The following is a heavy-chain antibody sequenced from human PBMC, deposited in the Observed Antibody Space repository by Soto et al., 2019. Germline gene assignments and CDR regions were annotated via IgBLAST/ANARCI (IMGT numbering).Heavy chain of an antibody. CDR3: ARCRLYDSSGYYLSKNWFDP. CDR2: INPNSGGT. CDR1: GYTFTGYY. D-gene: IGHD3-22*01. J-gene: IGHJ5*02. V-gene: IGHV1-2*02. Sequence: ASVKVSCKASGYTFTGYYMHWVREAPGQGLELMGWINPNSGGTNYAQKFQGRVTMTRDTSISTAYMELSRLRSDDTAVYYCARCRLYDSSGYYLSKNWFDPWGQGTLVTVYS.